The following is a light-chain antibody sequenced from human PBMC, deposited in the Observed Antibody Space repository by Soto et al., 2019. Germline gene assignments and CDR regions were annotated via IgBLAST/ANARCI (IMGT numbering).Light chain of an antibody. CDR2: RNS. Sequence: QSVLTQPPSASGTPGQRVTISCSGSSSNIGSNYVYWYQQLQGTAPKLLIYRNSQRPSGVPDRFSGSKSGTSASLAISGLRSEDEADYYCAAWDDSLSGVVFGGGTKLTVL. CDR3: AAWDDSLSGVV. V-gene: IGLV1-47*01. J-gene: IGLJ2*01. CDR1: SSNIGSNY.